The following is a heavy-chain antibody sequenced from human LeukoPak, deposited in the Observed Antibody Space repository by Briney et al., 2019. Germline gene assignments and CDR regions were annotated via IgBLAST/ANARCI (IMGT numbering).Heavy chain of an antibody. CDR1: GGSISSYY. CDR3: ATKKYSGYDFDY. D-gene: IGHD5-12*01. J-gene: IGHJ4*02. Sequence: SETLSLTCTVSGGSISSYYWSWIRQPPGKGLEWIGYIYYSGSTNYNPSLKSRVTISVDTSKNQFSLKLSSVTAADTAVYYCATKKYSGYDFDYWGQGTLATVSS. V-gene: IGHV4-59*01. CDR2: IYYSGST.